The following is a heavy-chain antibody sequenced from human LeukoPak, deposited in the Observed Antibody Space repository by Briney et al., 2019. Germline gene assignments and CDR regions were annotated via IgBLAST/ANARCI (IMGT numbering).Heavy chain of an antibody. V-gene: IGHV3-23*01. CDR3: AKGSHSGYSDY. CDR2: ISGSGGST. D-gene: IGHD6-13*01. CDR1: GFTFSSYA. Sequence: TGGSLRLSCAASGFTFSSYAMSWVRQAPGKGLEWVSAISGSGGSTFYADSVRGRFTISRDNSKNTLYLQMNSLRAEDTAVYYCAKGSHSGYSDYWGQGTLVTVSS. J-gene: IGHJ4*02.